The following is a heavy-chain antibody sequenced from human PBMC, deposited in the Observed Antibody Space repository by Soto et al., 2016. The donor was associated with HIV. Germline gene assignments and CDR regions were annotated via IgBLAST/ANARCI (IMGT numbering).Heavy chain of an antibody. Sequence: EVQLVETGGGLIQPGGSLRLSCAASGFTVSSNQMNWVRQAPGKGLEWVSVIYSGGNTYCADSVKGRFTISRDNSKNTLYLQMNSLRAEDTAVYYCARDKRMEGVTPFTYSYYGMDVWGQGTTVTVSS. V-gene: IGHV3-53*02. CDR3: ARDKRMEGVTPFTYSYYGMDV. CDR1: GFTVSSNQ. J-gene: IGHJ6*02. D-gene: IGHD3-10*01. CDR2: IYSGGNT.